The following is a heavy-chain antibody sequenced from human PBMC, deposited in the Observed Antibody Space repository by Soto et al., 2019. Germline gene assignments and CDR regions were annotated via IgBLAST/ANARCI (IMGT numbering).Heavy chain of an antibody. D-gene: IGHD1-7*01. CDR2: ISSSSGTI. CDR3: AKLRDFDY. J-gene: IGHJ4*02. Sequence: GGSLRLSCAASGFTFSSYSMNWVRQAPGKGLEWVSYISSSSGTIYYADSVKGRFTISRDNAKNSLYLQMNSLRAEDTAVYYCAKLRDFDYWGQGTLVTVSS. V-gene: IGHV3-48*01. CDR1: GFTFSSYS.